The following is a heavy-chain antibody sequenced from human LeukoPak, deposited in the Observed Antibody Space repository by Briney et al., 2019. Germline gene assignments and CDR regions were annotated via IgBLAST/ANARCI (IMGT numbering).Heavy chain of an antibody. CDR2: IYPGDSKT. J-gene: IGHJ4*02. Sequence: GESLKISCKGSGYSFASYWIGWVRQMPGKGLEWIGIIYPGDSKTRYGPSFQGQVTISADKSLSTAYLQWSSLEASDTAMYYCARLTQLNYADSWGQGTLVTVSS. D-gene: IGHD1-1*01. CDR3: ARLTQLNYADS. CDR1: GYSFASYW. V-gene: IGHV5-51*01.